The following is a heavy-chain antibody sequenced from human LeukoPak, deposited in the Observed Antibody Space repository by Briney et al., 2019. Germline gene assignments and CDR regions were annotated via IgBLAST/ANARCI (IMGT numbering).Heavy chain of an antibody. CDR3: ARGGSYAMDV. D-gene: IGHD2-2*01. V-gene: IGHV1-3*03. CDR2: INGGNGNA. Sequence: ASVKVSCKASGYTFTSYAIHWVRQAPGQRLEWMGWINGGNGNAKYSLEFQGRVTITRDTSANTAYMELSSLRSEDMALYYRARGGSYAMDVWGQGTTVTVAS. J-gene: IGHJ6*02. CDR1: GYTFTSYA.